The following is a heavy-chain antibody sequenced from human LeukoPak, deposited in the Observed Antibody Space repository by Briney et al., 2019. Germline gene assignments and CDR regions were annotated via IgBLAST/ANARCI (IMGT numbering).Heavy chain of an antibody. Sequence: SETLSLTCTVSGGSISSSSYYWGWIGQPPGKGLEWIGSIYYSGSTYYNPSLKSRVTISVDTSKNQFSLKLSSVTAADTAVYYCARQEWIQLWLEAPNWFDPWGQGTLVTVSS. CDR1: GGSISSSSYY. V-gene: IGHV4-39*01. D-gene: IGHD5-18*01. CDR3: ARQEWIQLWLEAPNWFDP. CDR2: IYYSGST. J-gene: IGHJ5*02.